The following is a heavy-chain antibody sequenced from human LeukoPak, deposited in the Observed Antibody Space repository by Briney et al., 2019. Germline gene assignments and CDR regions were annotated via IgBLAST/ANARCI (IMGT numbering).Heavy chain of an antibody. V-gene: IGHV3-7*01. CDR2: IKPDGSET. Sequence: GGSLRLSCAASGFMFTTYWMTWVRQAPGKGPEWVANIKPDGSETYYVDPVKGRFTISRDNTKNLLYLQMNSLRGEDAAVYYCGGFGYEAAVDLWGQGTLVTVSS. D-gene: IGHD6-13*01. CDR1: GFMFTTYW. CDR3: GGFGYEAAVDL. J-gene: IGHJ4*02.